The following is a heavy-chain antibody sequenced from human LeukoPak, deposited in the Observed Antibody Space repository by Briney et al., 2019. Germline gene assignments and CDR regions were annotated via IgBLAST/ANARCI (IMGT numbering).Heavy chain of an antibody. CDR2: INPSGGRT. Sequence: ASVKVSCQASGYTFPTYYMHWVGPAPGQGLEWMGVINPSGGRTTYAQKFQGRVTMSRDTSTSTVYMELSSLRSEDTAVYYCARGMTTVTAETALGFWGQGTLVTVSS. CDR1: GYTFPTYY. CDR3: ARGMTTVTAETALGF. V-gene: IGHV1-46*01. D-gene: IGHD4-17*01. J-gene: IGHJ4*02.